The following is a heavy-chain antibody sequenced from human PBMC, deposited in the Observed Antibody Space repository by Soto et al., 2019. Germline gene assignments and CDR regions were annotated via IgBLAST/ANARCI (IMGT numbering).Heavy chain of an antibody. CDR2: ISYSGST. Sequence: SWVRQAPGKGLEWIGYISYSGSTYYNPSLKSRVTISVDTSKNQFSLKLSSVTAADTAVYYCARELSRGFVDYWGQGTLVTVSS. J-gene: IGHJ4*02. CDR3: ARELSRGFVDY. D-gene: IGHD3-16*01. V-gene: IGHV4-31*02.